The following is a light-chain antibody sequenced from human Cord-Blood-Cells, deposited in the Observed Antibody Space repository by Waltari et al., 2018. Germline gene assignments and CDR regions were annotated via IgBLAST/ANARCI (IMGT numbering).Light chain of an antibody. J-gene: IGLJ2*01. CDR3: SSYTSSSTLV. V-gene: IGLV2-18*02. CDR1: RSDVGSYNS. CDR2: EVS. Sequence: QSALTQPPSVSGSPGQSVTISCTGTRSDVGSYNSISWYQQPPGTAPKLMIYEVSNRPSGVPDRCSGSKSGNTASLTISGLQAEDEADYYCSSYTSSSTLVFGGGTKLTVL.